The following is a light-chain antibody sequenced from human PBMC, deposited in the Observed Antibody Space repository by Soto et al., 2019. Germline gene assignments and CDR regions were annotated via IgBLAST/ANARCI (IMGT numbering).Light chain of an antibody. Sequence: ESVLTQSPGTLSLSPGERATXXXXXSQSLSRSYLAWYQQKPGQAPRVLIYGASSRATGIPDRFSGSGSATDFTLTISRLEPEDFAVYYCQQYDISPITFGQGTRLEIK. CDR1: QSLSRSY. CDR2: GAS. J-gene: IGKJ5*01. V-gene: IGKV3-20*01. CDR3: QQYDISPIT.